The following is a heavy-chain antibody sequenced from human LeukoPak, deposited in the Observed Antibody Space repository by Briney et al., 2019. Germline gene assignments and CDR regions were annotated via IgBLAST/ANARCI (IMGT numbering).Heavy chain of an antibody. CDR2: IYYSGST. Sequence: SETLSLTCTVSGGSISVYYWSWIRQPPGKGLEWIGYIYYSGSTNYNPSLKSRVTISVDTSRNQFSLKLSSVTAADTAVYYCARHSKYYYDSSGSYVGYFQHWGQGTLVTVSS. V-gene: IGHV4-59*08. J-gene: IGHJ1*01. D-gene: IGHD3-22*01. CDR1: GGSISVYY. CDR3: ARHSKYYYDSSGSYVGYFQH.